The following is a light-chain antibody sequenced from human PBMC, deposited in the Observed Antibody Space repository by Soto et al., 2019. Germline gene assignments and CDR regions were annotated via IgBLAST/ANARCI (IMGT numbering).Light chain of an antibody. Sequence: QSALTQPASVSGSPGQSITISCTGSSSDVGGNKYVSWYQQYPGKAPKLMICDVSNRPSGVSNRFSGSKSGNTASLTISGLQAEDEADYYGSAFPGTPYAFGTGTKVTVL. CDR1: SSDVGGNKY. J-gene: IGLJ1*01. V-gene: IGLV2-14*01. CDR3: SAFPGTPYA. CDR2: DVS.